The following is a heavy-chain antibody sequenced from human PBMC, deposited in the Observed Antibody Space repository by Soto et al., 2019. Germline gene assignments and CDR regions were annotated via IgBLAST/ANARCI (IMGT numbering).Heavy chain of an antibody. CDR3: ARGRAAAGFDF. CDR1: AFTFSNYW. V-gene: IGHV3-74*01. CDR2: IKTDGSTT. D-gene: IGHD6-13*01. Sequence: PGGSLRLSCAASAFTFSNYWMHWVRQAPGKGLVWVSRIKTDGSTTTYADSVKGRFTISRDSTKNTLYLQMNSLRAEDTALYYCARGRAAAGFDFWGQGTLVTVSS. J-gene: IGHJ4*02.